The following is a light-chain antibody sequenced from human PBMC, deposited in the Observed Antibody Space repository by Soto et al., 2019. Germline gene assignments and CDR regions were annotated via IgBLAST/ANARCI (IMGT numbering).Light chain of an antibody. CDR1: HNDIGTYDY. V-gene: IGLV2-14*03. CDR2: GVT. Sequence: QSALTQPTSVSGSPGQSISISCTGNHNDIGTYDYVSWYQQHPGRAPRLLIHGVTTRASGISDRFSASKSGLTASLTISGLQPEDEADYYCSSFTSNRIYVFGPVTKLTVL. CDR3: SSFTSNRIYV. J-gene: IGLJ1*01.